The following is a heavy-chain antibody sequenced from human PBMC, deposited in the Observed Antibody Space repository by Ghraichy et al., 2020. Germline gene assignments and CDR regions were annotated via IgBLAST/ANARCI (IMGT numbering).Heavy chain of an antibody. Sequence: WGSLRLSCAVYGGSFSEYWWTWNWIRQPPGKGLEWIGEIYYIESTTYSPSLKSRVTILRDTSKNQFTLRLGSVTAADTALYYCARRSVAGGTFAKQKNWFDPWGQRTLVIVSS. D-gene: IGHD6-19*01. V-gene: IGHV4-34*01. CDR3: ARRSVAGGTFAKQKNWFDP. CDR2: IYYIEST. J-gene: IGHJ5*02. CDR1: GGSFSEYWWT.